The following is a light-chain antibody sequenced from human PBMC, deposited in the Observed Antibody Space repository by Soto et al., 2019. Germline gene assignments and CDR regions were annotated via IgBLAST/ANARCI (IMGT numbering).Light chain of an antibody. CDR3: QQRSDWNT. J-gene: IGKJ2*01. CDR1: QNIRTF. CDR2: DAS. Sequence: EIVLTQSPAILSLAPGERATLSCRASQNIRTFLAWYQHKPGQAPGLLIYDASNRATGIPARFSGSGSGTDFTLIISSLEPEDFAVYYCQQRSDWNTFGQGTKLEI. V-gene: IGKV3-11*01.